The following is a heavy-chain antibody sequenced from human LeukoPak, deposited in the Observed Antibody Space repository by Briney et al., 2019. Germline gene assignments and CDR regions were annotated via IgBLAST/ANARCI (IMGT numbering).Heavy chain of an antibody. V-gene: IGHV3-23*01. J-gene: IGHJ4*02. CDR3: AKGSDLAVDRGTFDY. CDR1: GFTFSSYA. Sequence: GGSLRLSCAAAGFTFSSYAMSWVRQAPGKGLEWVSAISGSGGSTYYADSVKGRFTISRDNSKNTLYLRMNSLRAEDTAVYYCAKGSDLAVDRGTFDYWGQGTLVTVSS. D-gene: IGHD3-10*01. CDR2: ISGSGGST.